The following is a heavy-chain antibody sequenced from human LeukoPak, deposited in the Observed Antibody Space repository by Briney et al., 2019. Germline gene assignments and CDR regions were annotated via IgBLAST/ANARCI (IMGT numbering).Heavy chain of an antibody. D-gene: IGHD6-25*01. CDR3: AKGGYSYYYYYMDV. CDR2: IRYDGSNK. Sequence: GGSLRLSCAASGFTFSSYGMHWVRQAPGKGLEWVAFIRYDGSNKYCADSVKGRFTISRDNSKNTLYLQMNSLRAEDTAVYYCAKGGYSYYYYYMDVWGKGTTVTVSS. V-gene: IGHV3-30*02. J-gene: IGHJ6*03. CDR1: GFTFSSYG.